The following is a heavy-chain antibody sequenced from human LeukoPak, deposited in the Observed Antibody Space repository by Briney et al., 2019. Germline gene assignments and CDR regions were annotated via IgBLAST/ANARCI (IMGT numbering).Heavy chain of an antibody. D-gene: IGHD6-19*01. Sequence: PGGSLRLSCAASGFTFSNSTMNWVRQAPGKGLEWVSSITSCSTFIYYADSVKGRFTISRDNAKNSLYLQMNSLRAEDTAVYFCAVHSSGYYYYYMDVWGKGTTVTVSS. J-gene: IGHJ6*03. CDR3: AVHSSGYYYYYMDV. CDR1: GFTFSNST. V-gene: IGHV3-21*01. CDR2: ITSCSTFI.